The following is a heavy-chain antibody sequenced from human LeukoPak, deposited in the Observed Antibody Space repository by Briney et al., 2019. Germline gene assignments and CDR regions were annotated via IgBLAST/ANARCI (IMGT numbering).Heavy chain of an antibody. V-gene: IGHV3-74*01. CDR3: ARDRAYGWFDP. CDR1: GFTFSTYW. J-gene: IGHJ5*02. D-gene: IGHD3-10*01. CDR2: ANSDGSST. Sequence: RGSLRLSCAASGFTFSTYWMHWVRQAPGKGLVWVSRANSDGSSTSYADSVKGRFTISRDNAKNTLYLQMNSLRAEDTAVYYCARDRAYGWFDPWGQGTLVTVSS.